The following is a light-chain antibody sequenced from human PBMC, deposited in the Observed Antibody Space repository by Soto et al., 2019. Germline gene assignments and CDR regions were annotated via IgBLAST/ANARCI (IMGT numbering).Light chain of an antibody. J-gene: IGKJ4*01. CDR1: QSVSSN. V-gene: IGKV3-20*01. Sequence: EIVLTQSPGSLSLSPGERATLSCRASQSVSSNLAWYQQKPGQAPRLLIYSASTRATGIPARFSGSGSGTDFTLTISRLEPEDFAVYYCQQYGYSPTFGGGTKVDIK. CDR2: SAS. CDR3: QQYGYSPT.